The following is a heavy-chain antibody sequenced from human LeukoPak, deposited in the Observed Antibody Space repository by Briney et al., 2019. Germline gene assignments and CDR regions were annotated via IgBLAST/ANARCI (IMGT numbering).Heavy chain of an antibody. CDR1: GFTFISFA. Sequence: GGSLRLSCAASGFTFISFAMNWVHQAPGNGLYSVSTMSGDATSTYYADSVKGRFTISRDNSKNTLYLQMNSLRADDTAVYYCAKRTSGSSWYSSDSWGQGTLVTVSS. CDR2: MSGDATST. J-gene: IGHJ4*02. D-gene: IGHD6-13*01. V-gene: IGHV3-23*01. CDR3: AKRTSGSSWYSSDS.